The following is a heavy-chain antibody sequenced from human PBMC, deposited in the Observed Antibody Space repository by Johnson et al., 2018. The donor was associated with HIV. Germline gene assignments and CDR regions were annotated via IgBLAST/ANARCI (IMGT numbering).Heavy chain of an antibody. D-gene: IGHD6-19*01. CDR3: TRGRSSGWYGTAFDI. V-gene: IGHV3-49*04. J-gene: IGHJ3*02. CDR2: IRSKAYGGKT. CDR1: GFTFGDYG. Sequence: VQLVESGGGLVQPGRSLRLSCIVSGFTFGDYGMSWVRQAPGKGLEWVGFIRSKAYGGKTEYAASVNGRFTISRDDSKSIAYLQMNSLRTEDTAVYYCTRGRSSGWYGTAFDIWGQGTMVTVSS.